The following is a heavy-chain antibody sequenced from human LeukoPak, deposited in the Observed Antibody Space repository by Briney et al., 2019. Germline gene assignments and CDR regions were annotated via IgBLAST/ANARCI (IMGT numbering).Heavy chain of an antibody. D-gene: IGHD2-2*01. CDR1: GYTFTDYY. V-gene: IGHV1-2*02. Sequence: ASVKVSCKASGYTFTDYYIQWVRQAPGEGLEWVGWILPRSGDTYYARRFHGRVAMTTDTSINTAYMELSRLKSDDTAVYFCARPPRDLVSAAPFPSWGQGTLVTVSS. CDR3: ARPPRDLVSAAPFPS. J-gene: IGHJ1*01. CDR2: ILPRSGDT.